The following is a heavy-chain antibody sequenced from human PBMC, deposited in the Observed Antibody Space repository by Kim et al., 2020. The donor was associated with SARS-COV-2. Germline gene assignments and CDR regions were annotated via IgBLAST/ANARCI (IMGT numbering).Heavy chain of an antibody. V-gene: IGHV3-33*05. J-gene: IGHJ4*02. D-gene: IGHD3-22*01. CDR3: ARPRGGYYSAPFDY. Sequence: GGSLRLSCAASGFTFSSYGMHWVRQAPGKGLEWVAVISYDGSNKYYADSVKGRFTISRDNSKNTLYLQMNSLRAEDTAVNYCARPRGGYYSAPFDYWGQG. CDR1: GFTFSSYG. CDR2: ISYDGSNK.